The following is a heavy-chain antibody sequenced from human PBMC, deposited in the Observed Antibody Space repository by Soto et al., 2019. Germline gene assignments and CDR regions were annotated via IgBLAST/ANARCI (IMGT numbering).Heavy chain of an antibody. V-gene: IGHV3-48*02. CDR3: ARDGEVDIVATINRFDP. CDR1: GFTFSSYS. CDR2: ISSSSSTI. Sequence: EVQLVESGGGLVQPGGSLRLSCAASGFTFSSYSMNWVRQAPGKGLEWVSYISSSSSTIYYADSVKGRFTISRDNAKNSLYLQMNSLIDEDTAVYYCARDGEVDIVATINRFDPWGLGTLVTVSS. J-gene: IGHJ5*02. D-gene: IGHD5-12*01.